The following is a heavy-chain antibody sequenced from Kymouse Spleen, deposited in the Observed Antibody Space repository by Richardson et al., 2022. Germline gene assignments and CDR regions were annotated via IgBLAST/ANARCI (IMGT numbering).Heavy chain of an antibody. Sequence: QLQLQESGPGLVKPSETLSLTCTVSGGSISSSSYYWGWIRQPPGKGLEWIGSIYYSGSTYYNPSLKSRVTISVDTSKNQFSLKLSSVTAADTAVYYCARRLGITGPYAAFDIWGQGTMVTVSS. V-gene: IGHV4-39*01. J-gene: IGHJ3*02. CDR1: GGSISSSSYY. CDR3: ARRLGITGPYAAFDI. CDR2: IYYSGST. D-gene: IGHD1-20*01,IGHD1-7*01.